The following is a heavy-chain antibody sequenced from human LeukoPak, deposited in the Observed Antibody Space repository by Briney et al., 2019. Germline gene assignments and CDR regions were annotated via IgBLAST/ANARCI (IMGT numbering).Heavy chain of an antibody. CDR3: ARIDSSGYFDP. CDR2: IYYSGST. Sequence: SETLSLTCTVSGGSISSSSYYWGWIRRPPGKGLEWIGSIYYSGSTYYNPSLKSRVTISVDTSKNQFSLKLSSVTAADTAVYYCARIDSSGYFDPWGQGTLDTVSS. J-gene: IGHJ5*02. V-gene: IGHV4-39*07. CDR1: GGSISSSSYY. D-gene: IGHD3-22*01.